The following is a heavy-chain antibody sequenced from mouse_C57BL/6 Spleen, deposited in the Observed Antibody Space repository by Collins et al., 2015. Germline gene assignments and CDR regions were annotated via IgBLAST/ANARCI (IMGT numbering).Heavy chain of an antibody. Sequence: QVQLQQPGAELVRPGSSVKLSRKASGYTFTSYWMHWVKQRPIQGLEWIGNIDPSDSETHYNQKFKDKATLTVDKSSSTAYMQLSSLTSEDSAVYYCARSRTAQAGMDYWGQGTSVTVSS. V-gene: IGHV1-52*01. J-gene: IGHJ4*01. CDR1: GYTFTSYW. CDR3: ARSRTAQAGMDY. CDR2: IDPSDSET. D-gene: IGHD3-2*02.